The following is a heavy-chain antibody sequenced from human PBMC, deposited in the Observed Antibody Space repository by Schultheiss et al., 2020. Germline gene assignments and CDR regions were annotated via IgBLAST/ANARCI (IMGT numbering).Heavy chain of an antibody. D-gene: IGHD6-6*01. CDR2: IIPIFGTA. J-gene: IGHJ6*02. Sequence: SVKVSCKASGGTFSSYAISWVRQAPGQGLEWMGGIIPIFGTANYAQKFQGRVTMTRDTSTSTVYMELSSLRSEDTAVYYCARDLVSYYYYYGMDVWGQGTTVTVSS. CDR1: GGTFSSYA. V-gene: IGHV1-69*05. CDR3: ARDLVSYYYYYGMDV.